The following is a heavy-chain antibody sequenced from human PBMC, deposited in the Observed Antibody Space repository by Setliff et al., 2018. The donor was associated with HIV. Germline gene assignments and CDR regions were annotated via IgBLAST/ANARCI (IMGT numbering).Heavy chain of an antibody. CDR2: IYHTGKT. Sequence: KASETLSLTCTVSGGSISTGGYYWSWIRQHPGGGLEWIGYIYHTGKTYYNPSLQSRIIMSLDMSQNQFSLKLSSVTAADTAVYYCAKEGNSVDNWLDPWGPGTLVTVSS. J-gene: IGHJ5*02. V-gene: IGHV4-31*03. CDR3: AKEGNSVDNWLDP. D-gene: IGHD1-26*01. CDR1: GGSISTGGYY.